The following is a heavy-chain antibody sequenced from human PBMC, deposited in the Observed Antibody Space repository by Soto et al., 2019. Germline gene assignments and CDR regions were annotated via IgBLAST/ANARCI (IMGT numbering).Heavy chain of an antibody. CDR3: ARVLQDNTCPPGGHFAY. V-gene: IGHV1-46*01. CDR2: INPNGGST. J-gene: IGHJ4*02. Sequence: ASVKVSCKASGFTLTSYYIHWVRQAPVQGLEWMRIINPNGGSTSYAEKFQGRVIMTSDTSTSTVYMELSSLRSEDAAMYYCARVLQDNTCPPGGHFAYWGQGTLVTVSS. D-gene: IGHD3-3*02. CDR1: GFTLTSYY.